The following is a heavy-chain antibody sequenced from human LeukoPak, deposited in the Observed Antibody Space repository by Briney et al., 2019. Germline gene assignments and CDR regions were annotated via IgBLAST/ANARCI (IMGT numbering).Heavy chain of an antibody. CDR1: GFTFSSYW. CDR3: ARKAVAAAWWAPYYFDY. CDR2: IKQDGSEK. D-gene: IGHD6-13*01. V-gene: IGHV3-7*01. J-gene: IGHJ4*02. Sequence: GGPLRLSCAASGFTFSSYWMSWVRQAPGKGLEWVANIKQDGSEKYYVDSVKGRFTISRDNAKNPLYLQMNSLRAEDTAVYHCARKAVAAAWWAPYYFDYWGQGTLVTVSS.